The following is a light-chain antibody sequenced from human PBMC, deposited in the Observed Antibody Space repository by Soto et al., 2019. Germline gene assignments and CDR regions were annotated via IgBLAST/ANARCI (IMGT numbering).Light chain of an antibody. CDR3: QQSYSTPIT. CDR1: QSISSY. J-gene: IGKJ5*01. CDR2: AAS. Sequence: DIQMTQSPSSLSASVGDRVTITSRASQSISSYLNWYQQKPGKAPKLLIYAASSLQSGVPSRFSGSGSGTDFTLTISSLQPVDFATYYCQQSYSTPITFGQGTRLEIK. V-gene: IGKV1-39*01.